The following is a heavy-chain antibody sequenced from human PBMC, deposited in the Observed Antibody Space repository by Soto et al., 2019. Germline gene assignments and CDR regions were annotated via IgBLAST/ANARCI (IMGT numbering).Heavy chain of an antibody. D-gene: IGHD5-18*01. CDR3: ARESYSYGKIFDY. CDR2: ISSSSSYI. V-gene: IGHV3-21*01. Sequence: EVQLVESGGGLVKPGGSLRLSCAASGFTFSSYSMNWVRQAPGKGLEWVSSISSSSSYIYYADSVKGRFTISRDNAKNSLYLQMNSLRVEDTAVYYCARESYSYGKIFDYWGQGTLVTVSS. CDR1: GFTFSSYS. J-gene: IGHJ4*02.